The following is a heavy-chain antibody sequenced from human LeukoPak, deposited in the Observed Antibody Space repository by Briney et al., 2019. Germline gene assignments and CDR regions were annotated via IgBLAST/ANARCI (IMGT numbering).Heavy chain of an antibody. CDR3: ARVEYSGSYIPYFDY. CDR1: GFTFSDYC. V-gene: IGHV3-7*04. D-gene: IGHD1-26*01. Sequence: GGTLRLSCVASGFTFSDYCMSWVRQAPRKGLEWVANIKQDGSEKYYVDSVKGRFTISRDNAENSLYLQMNSLRAEDTAVYYCARVEYSGSYIPYFDYWGQGTLVTVSS. CDR2: IKQDGSEK. J-gene: IGHJ4*02.